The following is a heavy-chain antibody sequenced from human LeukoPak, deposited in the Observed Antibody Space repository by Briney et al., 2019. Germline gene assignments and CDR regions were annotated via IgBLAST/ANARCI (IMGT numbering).Heavy chain of an antibody. D-gene: IGHD2-2*01. J-gene: IGHJ4*02. Sequence: GGSLRLSCAASGFSFSYSGMHWVRQAPGKGLEWVASVWFGESVQSYSDSVKGRFTIPRDNSKNTVWLEMNSLRVEDTAVYYCARGSEWEPAASDYWGQGTLVTVSS. CDR2: VWFGESVQ. CDR1: GFSFSYSG. V-gene: IGHV3-33*08. CDR3: ARGSEWEPAASDY.